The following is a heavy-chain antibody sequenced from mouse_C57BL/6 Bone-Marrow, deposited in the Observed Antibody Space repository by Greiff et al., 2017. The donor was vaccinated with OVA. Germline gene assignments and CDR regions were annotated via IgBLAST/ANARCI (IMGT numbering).Heavy chain of an antibody. D-gene: IGHD2-5*01. CDR2: IWWGDDK. J-gene: IGHJ3*01. V-gene: IGHV8-8*01. CDR1: GFSLNTFGMG. CDR3: ARGYYSSSSWFAY. Sequence: QVTLNVSGPGILQPSQTLSLTCSFSGFSLNTFGMGVGWLRQPSGRGLEWLGHIWWGDDKYYNPVLKSRLIISKDTSKNQVFLTIANVDSADTAVYYCARGYYSSSSWFAYWGQGTLVTVSA.